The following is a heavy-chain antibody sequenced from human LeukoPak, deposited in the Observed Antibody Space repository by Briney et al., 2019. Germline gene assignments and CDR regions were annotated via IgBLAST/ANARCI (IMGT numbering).Heavy chain of an antibody. CDR3: ARARCTNGVCHLDY. D-gene: IGHD2-8*01. Sequence: GASLKVSCKASGYTFTSYGISWVRQAPGQGLEWMGWISAYNGNTNYAQKLQGRVTMTTDTSTSTAYMELRSLRSDDTAVYYCARARCTNGVCHLDYWGQGTLVTVSS. CDR1: GYTFTSYG. J-gene: IGHJ4*02. V-gene: IGHV1-18*01. CDR2: ISAYNGNT.